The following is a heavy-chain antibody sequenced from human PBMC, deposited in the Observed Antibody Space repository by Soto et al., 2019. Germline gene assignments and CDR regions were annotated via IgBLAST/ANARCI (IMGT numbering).Heavy chain of an antibody. CDR3: AIRGASQWLKF. Sequence: PGESQKISCKGSGDSFTSYWIGWVRQVPGKGLEWMGIIYTGDSDTRYSPSFQGQVTISADKSISTAYLQWSSLKASDTAIYYCAIRGASQWLKFWGQGTLVTVSS. D-gene: IGHD6-19*01. CDR1: GDSFTSYW. CDR2: IYTGDSDT. V-gene: IGHV5-51*01. J-gene: IGHJ4*02.